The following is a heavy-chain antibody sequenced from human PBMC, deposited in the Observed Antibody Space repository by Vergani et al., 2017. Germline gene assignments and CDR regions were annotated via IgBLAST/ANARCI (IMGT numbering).Heavy chain of an antibody. J-gene: IGHJ5*02. CDR1: GFTFSSYG. Sequence: QVQLVESGGGVVQPGGSLRLSCAASGFTFSSYGMHWVRQAPGKGLEWVAFIRYDGSNKYYADSVKGRFTISRDNSKNTLYLQMNSLRAEDTAVYYCARDLWGGEGSEEENWFDPWGQGTLVTVSS. CDR2: IRYDGSNK. V-gene: IGHV3-30*02. CDR3: ARDLWGGEGSEEENWFDP. D-gene: IGHD3-16*01.